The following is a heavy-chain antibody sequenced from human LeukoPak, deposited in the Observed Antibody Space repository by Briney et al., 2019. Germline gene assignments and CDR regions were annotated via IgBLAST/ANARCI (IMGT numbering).Heavy chain of an antibody. V-gene: IGHV4-34*01. CDR1: GGSFSGYY. J-gene: IGHJ6*03. D-gene: IGHD1-26*01. CDR3: AKWGGIVAYYYYDLGV. Sequence: SETLSLTCAVYGGSFSGYYWSWIRQPPGKGLVWIGEINHSGSTNYNPSLQSRVTLSVDTSKNQFSLKLSSVTAADTAVYYCAKWGGIVAYYYYDLGVWGKGTTVTVSS. CDR2: INHSGST.